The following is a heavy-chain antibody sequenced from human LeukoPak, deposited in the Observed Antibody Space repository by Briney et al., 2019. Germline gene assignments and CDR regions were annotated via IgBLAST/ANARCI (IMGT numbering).Heavy chain of an antibody. D-gene: IGHD6-19*01. Sequence: GGPLRLPCAASGFPFSSYSMLGLPHAPGKGGEGVSSISSSSSYIYYADSVKGPFTISRDNAKNSLYLQMNSLRAEDMAVYYCARDDGDSSGFDYWGQGTLVTVSS. V-gene: IGHV3-21*01. CDR3: ARDDGDSSGFDY. J-gene: IGHJ4*02. CDR1: GFPFSSYS. CDR2: ISSSSSYI.